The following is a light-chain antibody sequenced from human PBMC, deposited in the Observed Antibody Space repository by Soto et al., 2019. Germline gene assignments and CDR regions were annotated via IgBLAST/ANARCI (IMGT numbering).Light chain of an antibody. V-gene: IGKV3-11*01. CDR3: QQRHMWPIT. Sequence: EVVLTQSPVTLSLSPGDRATLSCRPSQSFRCLVAWYQQKPGQAPRLLIYDTYNSATGLPPRFSGSGSGTDFTLTISSLEPEDSAVYYCQQRHMWPITFGQGTRLEIK. CDR1: QSFRCL. J-gene: IGKJ5*01. CDR2: DTY.